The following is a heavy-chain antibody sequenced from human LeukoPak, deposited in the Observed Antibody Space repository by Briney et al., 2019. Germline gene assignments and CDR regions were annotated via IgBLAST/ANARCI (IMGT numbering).Heavy chain of an antibody. CDR2: IIPIFGTA. V-gene: IGHV1-69*13. D-gene: IGHD5-12*01. CDR1: GGTFSSYA. CDR3: ARLERYSDYDWDFGGAFDI. J-gene: IGHJ3*02. Sequence: SVKVSCKASGGTFSSYAISWVRQAPGQGLEWMGGIIPIFGTANYAQKFQGRVTITADESTSTAYMELSSLRSEDTAVYYCARLERYSDYDWDFGGAFDIWGQGTMVTVSS.